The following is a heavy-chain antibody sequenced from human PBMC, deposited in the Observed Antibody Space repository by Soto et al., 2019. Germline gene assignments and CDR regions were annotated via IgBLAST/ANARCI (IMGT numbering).Heavy chain of an antibody. V-gene: IGHV4-61*01. J-gene: IGHJ4*02. D-gene: IGHD1-1*01. CDR2: IYSSGST. CDR1: GGSVSRSSYF. Sequence: PSETVSLTCTVSGGSVSRSSYFWSWIRQPPGKGLEWIGYIYSSGSTNYNPSLKSRVTISLDASKNQFSLKLNSVTPADTAVYYCARGDNSSDSCGQATMPTV. CDR3: ARGDNSSDS.